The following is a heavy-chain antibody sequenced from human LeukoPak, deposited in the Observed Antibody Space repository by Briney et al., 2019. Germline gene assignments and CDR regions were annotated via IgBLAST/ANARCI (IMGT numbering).Heavy chain of an antibody. J-gene: IGHJ6*04. CDR1: GYSISSGYY. CDR2: IHHRGST. V-gene: IGHV4-38-2*01. CDR3: ARVGSGSRQDYYYYGLDV. Sequence: PSETLSLTCVVSGYSISSGYYWAWVRQPPGKGLEWIGSIHHRGSTYYNPSLKSRVTISVDTSKNQFSLNFNSVTAADTAVYYCARVGSGSRQDYYYYGLDVWGKGTTVTVSS. D-gene: IGHD3-10*01.